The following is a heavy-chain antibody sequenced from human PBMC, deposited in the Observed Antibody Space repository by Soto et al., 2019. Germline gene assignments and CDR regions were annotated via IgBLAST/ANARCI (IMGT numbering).Heavy chain of an antibody. CDR3: ARTHSDFGDYNWFDP. CDR2: IYYSGRT. J-gene: IGHJ5*02. Sequence: SETLSLTCTVSGGSLSRGGYFWSWIRQHPGKGLEWIGYIYYSGRTHYNPSLKSRVTISADMSKNQFSLKMNSVTVADTAVYYCARTHSDFGDYNWFDPWGQGALVTVSS. D-gene: IGHD4-17*01. V-gene: IGHV4-31*03. CDR1: GGSLSRGGYF.